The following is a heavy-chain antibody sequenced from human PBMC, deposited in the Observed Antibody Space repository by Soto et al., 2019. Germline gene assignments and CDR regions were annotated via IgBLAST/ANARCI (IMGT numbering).Heavy chain of an antibody. Sequence: PGGSLRLSCAASGFTFDDYAMHWVRQAPGKGLEWVSGISWNSGSIGYADSVKGRFTISRDNAKNSLYLQMNSLRAEDTALYYCAKDISPAYSSGWLGSAFDIWGQGTMVTVSS. V-gene: IGHV3-9*01. D-gene: IGHD6-19*01. J-gene: IGHJ3*02. CDR3: AKDISPAYSSGWLGSAFDI. CDR1: GFTFDDYA. CDR2: ISWNSGSI.